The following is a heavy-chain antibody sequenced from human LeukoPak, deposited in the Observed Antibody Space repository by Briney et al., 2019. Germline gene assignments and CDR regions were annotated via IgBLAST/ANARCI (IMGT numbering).Heavy chain of an antibody. J-gene: IGHJ4*02. CDR1: GYTFTSYY. CDR2: INPSGGST. CDR3: VRTPPNWGFDY. V-gene: IGHV1-46*01. Sequence: GALVKVSCKASGYTFTSYYMHWVRQAPGQGLEWMGIINPSGGSTSYAQKFQGRVTVTRDSSISTAFMELSSLRSEDTAIYYCVRTPPNWGFDYWGQGTLVTVSS. D-gene: IGHD7-27*01.